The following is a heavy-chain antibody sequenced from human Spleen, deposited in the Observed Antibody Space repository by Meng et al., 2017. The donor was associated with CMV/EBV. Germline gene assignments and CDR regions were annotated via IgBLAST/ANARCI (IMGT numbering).Heavy chain of an antibody. Sequence: TCTVSGGSVNSGSYYWSWIRQPPGKGLEWIGYVYYTGSTNYNPSLKSRVTISVDTSKNQFSLKLSSVTAADTAVYYCARDHSDLYFDYWGQGTLVTVSS. CDR3: ARDHSDLYFDY. CDR1: GGSVNSGSYY. V-gene: IGHV4-61*01. J-gene: IGHJ4*02. CDR2: VYYTGST. D-gene: IGHD3-3*01.